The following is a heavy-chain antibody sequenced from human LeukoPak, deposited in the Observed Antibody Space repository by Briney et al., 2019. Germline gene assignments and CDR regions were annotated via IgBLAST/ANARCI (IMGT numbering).Heavy chain of an antibody. CDR1: GGSISSYY. D-gene: IGHD3-10*01. Sequence: PSETLSLTCTVSGGSISSYYWSWIRQPAGKGLEWIGRIYTSGSTNYNPSLKSRVTMSVDTSKNQFSLKLSSVTAADTAVYYCARAYGSGSYYAAYYMDVWGKGTTVTISS. CDR3: ARAYGSGSYYAAYYMDV. CDR2: IYTSGST. V-gene: IGHV4-4*07. J-gene: IGHJ6*03.